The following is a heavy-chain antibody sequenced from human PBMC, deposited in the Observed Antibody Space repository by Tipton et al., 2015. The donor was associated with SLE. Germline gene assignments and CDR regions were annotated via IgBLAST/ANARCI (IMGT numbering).Heavy chain of an antibody. CDR3: ARGPQYYDFWSGTSYYGMDV. V-gene: IGHV4-34*01. Sequence: TLSLTCSVSGGSISSYYWSWIRQSPGKGLEWIGEINHSGSTNYNPSLKSRVTISVDTSKKQFSLKLSSVTAADTALYYCARGPQYYDFWSGTSYYGMDVWGQGTTVTVSS. CDR2: INHSGST. D-gene: IGHD3-3*01. J-gene: IGHJ6*02. CDR1: GGSISSYY.